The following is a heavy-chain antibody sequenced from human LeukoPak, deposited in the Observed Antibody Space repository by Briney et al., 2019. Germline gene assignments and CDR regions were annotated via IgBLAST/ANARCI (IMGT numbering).Heavy chain of an antibody. V-gene: IGHV3-23*01. CDR1: GFTFSNYG. J-gene: IGHJ4*02. D-gene: IGHD2-2*01. CDR3: AKLGRYCSSTSCYYFDY. Sequence: GGSLRLSCAASGFTFSNYGMYWVRQAPGEGLEWVSAVTGGGTGTYYADSVKGRFTISRDNSKNTLYLQMNSLRAEDTAVYYCAKLGRYCSSTSCYYFDYWGQGTLVTVSS. CDR2: VTGGGTGT.